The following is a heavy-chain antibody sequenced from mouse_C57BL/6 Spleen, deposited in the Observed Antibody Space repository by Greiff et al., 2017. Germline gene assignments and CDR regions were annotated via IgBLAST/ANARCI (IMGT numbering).Heavy chain of an antibody. V-gene: IGHV1-42*01. CDR2: INPSTGGT. D-gene: IGHD3-2*02. J-gene: IGHJ3*01. CDR3: ASYSSPPAY. CDR1: GYSFTGYY. Sequence: EVQLQQSGPELVKPGASVKISCKASGYSFTGYYMNWVKQSPEKSLEWIGEINPSTGGTTYNQKFKAKATLTVDKSSSTAYMQLKSLTSEDSAVYYCASYSSPPAYWGQGTLVTVSA.